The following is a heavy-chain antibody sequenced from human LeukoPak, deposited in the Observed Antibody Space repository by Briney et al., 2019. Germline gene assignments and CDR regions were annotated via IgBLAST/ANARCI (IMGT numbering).Heavy chain of an antibody. CDR3: ATEDKYCSGGNCGKF. J-gene: IGHJ4*02. CDR2: IVPDTGGV. V-gene: IGHV1-2*02. Sequence: VASVKVSCKTSGYTFTNYYVHWVRQAPGQGLEWMGYIVPDTGGVDYDQRFQGRVAVTRDKSISTVYMELTSLKSDDTAVYYCATEDKYCSGGNCGKFWGQGTLVTVSS. CDR1: GYTFTNYY. D-gene: IGHD2-15*01.